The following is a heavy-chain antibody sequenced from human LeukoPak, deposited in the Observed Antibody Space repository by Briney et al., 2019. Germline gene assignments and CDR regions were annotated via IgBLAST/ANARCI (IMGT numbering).Heavy chain of an antibody. V-gene: IGHV1-69*13. CDR2: IIPIFGTA. D-gene: IGHD6-13*01. CDR3: ARDPIPLKYSSSWFDP. Sequence: SVKVSCKASGGTFSSYAISWVRQAPGQGLEWMGGIIPIFGTANYAQKFQGRVTITADESTSTAYMELSSLRSEDTAVYYCARDPIPLKYSSSWFDPWGQGTLVTVSS. CDR1: GGTFSSYA. J-gene: IGHJ5*02.